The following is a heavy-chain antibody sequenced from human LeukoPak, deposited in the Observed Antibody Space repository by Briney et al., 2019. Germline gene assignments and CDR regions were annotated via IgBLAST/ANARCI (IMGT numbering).Heavy chain of an antibody. J-gene: IGHJ5*02. D-gene: IGHD1-26*01. CDR1: GFTFSSYG. V-gene: IGHV3-30*18. CDR3: AKDRTGYSGSGT. Sequence: GRSLRLSCAASGFTFSSYGMHWVRQAPGKGLEWVAVIWYGGSNKYYADSVKGRFTISRDNSKNTLYLQMNSLRAEDTAVYYCAKDRTGYSGSGTWGQGTLVTVSS. CDR2: IWYGGSNK.